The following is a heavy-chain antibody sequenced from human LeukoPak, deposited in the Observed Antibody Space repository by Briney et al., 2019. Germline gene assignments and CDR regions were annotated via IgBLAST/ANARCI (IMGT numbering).Heavy chain of an antibody. Sequence: PSETLSLTCAVYGGSFSGYYWSWIRQPPGKGLEWIGEINHSGSTNYNPSLKSRVTISVDTSKNQFSLKLSSVTAADTAVYYCARAQLGTMVRGVIDYWGQGTLVTVSS. J-gene: IGHJ4*02. CDR1: GGSFSGYY. V-gene: IGHV4-34*01. CDR2: INHSGST. D-gene: IGHD3-10*01. CDR3: ARAQLGTMVRGVIDY.